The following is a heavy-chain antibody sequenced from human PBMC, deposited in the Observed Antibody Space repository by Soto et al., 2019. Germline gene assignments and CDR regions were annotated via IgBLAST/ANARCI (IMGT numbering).Heavy chain of an antibody. CDR3: AREKSSGYYGMDV. V-gene: IGHV3-11*01. CDR2: IASRDPTV. CDR1: GFTFSDYY. J-gene: IGHJ6*02. Sequence: PGGSLRLSCATSGFTFSDYYMSWIRQAPGKGLEWVSYIASRDPTVYYADSVRGRFTISRDNARNLLYMQMDNLRVDDTAVYYCAREKSSGYYGMDVWGQGTTVTVSS. D-gene: IGHD3-22*01.